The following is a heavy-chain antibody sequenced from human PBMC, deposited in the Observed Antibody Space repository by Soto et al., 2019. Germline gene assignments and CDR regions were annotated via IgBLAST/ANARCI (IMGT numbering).Heavy chain of an antibody. D-gene: IGHD6-19*01. CDR2: ISYDGSNK. CDR3: AKVIAVADIIDTLAIDY. J-gene: IGHJ4*02. V-gene: IGHV3-30*18. Sequence: QVQLVESGGGVVKPGRSLRLSCAASGFTFSSYGMHWVRQAPGQGLEWVAVISYDGSNKYYADTVQGRVTISRDNSKNTLYLQMTRLRGEGTAVYYGAKVIAVADIIDTLAIDYWGQGTLGTVSS. CDR1: GFTFSSYG.